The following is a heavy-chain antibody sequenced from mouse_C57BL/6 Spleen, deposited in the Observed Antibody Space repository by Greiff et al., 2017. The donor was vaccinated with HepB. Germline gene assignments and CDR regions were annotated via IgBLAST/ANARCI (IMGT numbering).Heavy chain of an antibody. D-gene: IGHD2-3*01. CDR2: ISDGGSYT. CDR1: GFTFSSYA. J-gene: IGHJ2*01. CDR3: AREVYDGYYHYFDY. Sequence: EVQRVESGGGLVKPGGSLKLSCAASGFTFSSYAMSWVRQTPEKRLEWVATISDGGSYTYYPDNVKGRFTISRDNAKNNLYLQMSHLKSEDTAMYYCAREVYDGYYHYFDYWGQGTTLTVSS. V-gene: IGHV5-4*01.